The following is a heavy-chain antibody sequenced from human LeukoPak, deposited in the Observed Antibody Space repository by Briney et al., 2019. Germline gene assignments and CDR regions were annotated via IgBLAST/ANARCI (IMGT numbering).Heavy chain of an antibody. Sequence: PGGSLRVSCAASGFTFNNYWMSWVRQAPGKGLEWVANIKQDGSEKYYVDSVKGRFTISRDNAKNSLYLQMNSLRAEDTAVYYCARDLGDYYGAGSSFFDYWGQGTLVTVSS. J-gene: IGHJ4*02. CDR3: ARDLGDYYGAGSSFFDY. CDR1: GFTFNNYW. V-gene: IGHV3-7*04. D-gene: IGHD3-10*01. CDR2: IKQDGSEK.